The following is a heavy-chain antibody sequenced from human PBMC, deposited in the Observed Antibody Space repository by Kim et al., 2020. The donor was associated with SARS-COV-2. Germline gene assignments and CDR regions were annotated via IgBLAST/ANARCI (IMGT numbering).Heavy chain of an antibody. V-gene: IGHV1-8*01. CDR3: ARAGSTLAGTSYYYGMDV. CDR2: MNPNSGNT. Sequence: ASVKVSCKASGYTFTSYDINWVRQATGQGLEWMGWMNPNSGNTGYAQKFQGRVTMTRNTSISTAYMELSSLRSEDTAVYYCARAGSTLAGTSYYYGMDVWGQGTTVTVSS. J-gene: IGHJ6*02. D-gene: IGHD6-19*01. CDR1: GYTFTSYD.